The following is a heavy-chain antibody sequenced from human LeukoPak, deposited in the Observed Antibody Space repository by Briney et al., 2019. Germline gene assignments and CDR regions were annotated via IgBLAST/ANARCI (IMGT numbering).Heavy chain of an antibody. CDR1: GFTVSSNY. V-gene: IGHV3-53*01. CDR2: IYSGGST. J-gene: IGHJ6*02. CDR3: ASYLRASGYFVHYYGMDV. D-gene: IGHD3-22*01. Sequence: PGGSLRLSCAASGFTVSSNYMSWVRQAPGKGLEWVSVIYSGGSTYYADSVKGRFTISGDNSKNTLYLQMNSLRAEDTAVYYCASYLRASGYFVHYYGMDVWGQGTTVTVSS.